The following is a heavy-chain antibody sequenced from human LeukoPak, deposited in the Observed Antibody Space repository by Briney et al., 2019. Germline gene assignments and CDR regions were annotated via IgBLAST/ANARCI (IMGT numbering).Heavy chain of an antibody. V-gene: IGHV4-39*01. D-gene: IGHD2-2*01. CDR1: GGSISGSSYY. Sequence: SETLSLTCTVSGGSISGSSYYWGWIRQPPGKGLEWIGSIYSSGSTHYNPSLKSRVTISVDTSKNQLSLKLTSVTAADTAVYYCARHGGDLGYCSSSICYDDWYFDLWGRGTLVTVSS. CDR2: IYSSGST. J-gene: IGHJ2*01. CDR3: ARHGGDLGYCSSSICYDDWYFDL.